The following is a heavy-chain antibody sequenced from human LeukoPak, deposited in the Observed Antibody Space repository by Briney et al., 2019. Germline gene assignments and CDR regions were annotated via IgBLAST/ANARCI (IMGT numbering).Heavy chain of an antibody. D-gene: IGHD1-26*01. CDR3: ARGMEPLNLYYMDV. V-gene: IGHV1-2*02. J-gene: IGHJ6*03. CDR1: GYPFTGYY. CDR2: INPNSGGT. Sequence: GASVKVSCKASGYPFTGYYMLWVRQAPGQGLEWMAWINPNSGGTNYAQKFQGRVTVTRDTSISTAYMELSRLRSDDTAVYYCARGMEPLNLYYMDVWGKGTTVTVSS.